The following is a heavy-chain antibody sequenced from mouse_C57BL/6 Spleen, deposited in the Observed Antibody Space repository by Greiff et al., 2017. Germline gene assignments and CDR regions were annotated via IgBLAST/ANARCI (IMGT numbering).Heavy chain of an antibody. Sequence: QVQLQQPGAELAKPGASVKLSCKASGYTFTSYWMHWVKQRPGQGLEWIGMIHPNSGSTNYNEKFKSKATLTVDKSSSTAYMQLSSLTSEDSAVYYCARDYGSSPWFAYWGQGTLVTVSA. CDR2: IHPNSGST. CDR3: ARDYGSSPWFAY. CDR1: GYTFTSYW. D-gene: IGHD1-1*01. J-gene: IGHJ3*01. V-gene: IGHV1-64*01.